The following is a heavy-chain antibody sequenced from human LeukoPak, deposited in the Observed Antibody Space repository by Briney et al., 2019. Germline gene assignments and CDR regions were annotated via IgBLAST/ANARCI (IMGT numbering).Heavy chain of an antibody. Sequence: GESLKISCKGSGYSFTNFWIGWVRQMPGKGLEWMGIIYPGDSDTRYSPTFQGQVTISADKSISTAYLQWSSLKASDTAMYYCARLNAEGYYYYGMDVGGQATAATVSS. CDR2: IYPGDSDT. D-gene: IGHD2-8*01. V-gene: IGHV5-51*01. J-gene: IGHJ6*02. CDR3: ARLNAEGYYYYGMDV. CDR1: GYSFTNFW.